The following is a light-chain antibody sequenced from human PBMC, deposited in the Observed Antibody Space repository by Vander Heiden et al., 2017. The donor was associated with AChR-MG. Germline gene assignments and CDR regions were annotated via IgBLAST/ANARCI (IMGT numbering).Light chain of an antibody. J-gene: IGLJ2*01. Sequence: SSELTPDPAVSVALGPTARITCQGDSLRSYYASWYQQKPGQAPVLVIYGKNNRPSGIPDRFSGSSSGNTASLTITGAQAEDEADYYCNSRDSSGNHVVFGGGTKLTVL. V-gene: IGLV3-19*01. CDR1: SLRSYY. CDR3: NSRDSSGNHVV. CDR2: GKN.